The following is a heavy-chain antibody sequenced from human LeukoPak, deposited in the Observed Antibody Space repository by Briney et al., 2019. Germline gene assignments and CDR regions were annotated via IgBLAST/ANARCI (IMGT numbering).Heavy chain of an antibody. Sequence: GGSLRLSCAACGFTFSSYEMNWVRQDPGKGLEWVSYISSSGSAIYYADSVKGRFTISRDNAKNSLYLQMDSLRAEDTAVYYCARESPGATRDYWGQGTLVTVSS. CDR2: ISSSGSAI. CDR3: ARESPGATRDY. J-gene: IGHJ4*02. V-gene: IGHV3-48*03. D-gene: IGHD1-26*01. CDR1: GFTFSSYE.